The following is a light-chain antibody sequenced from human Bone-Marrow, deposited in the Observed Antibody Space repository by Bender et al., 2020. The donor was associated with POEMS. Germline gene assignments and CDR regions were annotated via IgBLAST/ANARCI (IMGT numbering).Light chain of an antibody. Sequence: QSALTQPASVSASPGQSITISCSGTSSDVGRYKLVSWYQHHPGKAPKLMIYEVFKRPSGVSNRFSGSKSGNTASLTISGLQAEDEADYYCCSYVGSSTFYVFGTGTKVTVL. CDR2: EVF. J-gene: IGLJ1*01. CDR1: SSDVGRYKL. V-gene: IGLV2-23*02. CDR3: CSYVGSSTFYV.